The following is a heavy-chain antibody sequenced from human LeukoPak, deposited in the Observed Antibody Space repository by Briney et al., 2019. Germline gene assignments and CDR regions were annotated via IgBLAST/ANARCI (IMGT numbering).Heavy chain of an antibody. D-gene: IGHD3-10*01. Sequence: PSETLSLTCAVSGGSISSGGYSWSWIRQPPGKGLEWIGYIYHSGSTYYNPSLKSRVTISVDRSKNQFSLKLSSVTAADTAVYYCARGTSGNYYPFDNWGQGTLVTVSS. CDR3: ARGTSGNYYPFDN. J-gene: IGHJ4*02. CDR2: IYHSGST. V-gene: IGHV4-30-2*01. CDR1: GGSISSGGYS.